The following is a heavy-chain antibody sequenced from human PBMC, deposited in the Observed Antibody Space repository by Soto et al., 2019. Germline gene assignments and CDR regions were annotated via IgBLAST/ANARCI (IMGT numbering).Heavy chain of an antibody. Sequence: GASVKVSCKASGYTFTSYGISWVRQAPGQGLEWMGWISAYNGNTNYAQELQGRVTMTTDTSTSTAYMELRSLRSDDTAVYYCARPQYSSSWRNAFDIWGQGTMVTVSS. CDR1: GYTFTSYG. CDR3: ARPQYSSSWRNAFDI. V-gene: IGHV1-18*01. D-gene: IGHD6-13*01. CDR2: ISAYNGNT. J-gene: IGHJ3*02.